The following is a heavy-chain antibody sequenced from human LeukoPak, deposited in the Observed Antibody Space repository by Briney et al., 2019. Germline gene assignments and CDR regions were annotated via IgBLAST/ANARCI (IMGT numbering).Heavy chain of an antibody. CDR3: ARSGYHSYYYYYYGMDV. D-gene: IGHD3-22*01. CDR1: GFTFSSYA. J-gene: IGHJ6*02. V-gene: IGHV3-33*08. Sequence: PGRSLRLSCAASGFTFSSYAMHWVRQAPGKGLEWVAVIWYDGSNKYYADSVKGRFTISRDNSKNTLYLQMNSLRAEDTAVYYCARSGYHSYYYYYYGMDVWGQGTTVTVSS. CDR2: IWYDGSNK.